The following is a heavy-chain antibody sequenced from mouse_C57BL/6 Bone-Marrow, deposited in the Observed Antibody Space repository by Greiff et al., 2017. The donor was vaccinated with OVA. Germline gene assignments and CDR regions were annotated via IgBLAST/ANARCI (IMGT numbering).Heavy chain of an antibody. J-gene: IGHJ1*03. CDR1: GYTFTSYW. CDR3: ATCRGSSSYWYFDV. Sequence: QVQLQQPGAELVKPGASVKVSCKASGYTFTSYWMHWVKQRPGQGLEWIGRIHPSDSDTNYNQKFKGKATLTADKSSSTAYMQLSSLTSEDSAVYYCATCRGSSSYWYFDVWGTGTTVTVSS. D-gene: IGHD1-1*01. CDR2: IHPSDSDT. V-gene: IGHV1-74*01.